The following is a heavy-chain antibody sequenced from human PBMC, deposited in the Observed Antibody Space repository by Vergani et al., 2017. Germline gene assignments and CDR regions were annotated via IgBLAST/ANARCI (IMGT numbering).Heavy chain of an antibody. Sequence: QVQLVQSGAEVKKPGASVKVSCKASGYTFTSYDINWVRRATGQGLEWMGWMNPNSGNTGYAQKFQGRVTMTRNTSISTAYMELSSLRSEDTAVYYCARRNWSGYYSYYYYMDVWGKGTTVTVSS. J-gene: IGHJ6*03. D-gene: IGHD3-3*01. CDR1: GYTFTSYD. CDR2: MNPNSGNT. CDR3: ARRNWSGYYSYYYYMDV. V-gene: IGHV1-8*01.